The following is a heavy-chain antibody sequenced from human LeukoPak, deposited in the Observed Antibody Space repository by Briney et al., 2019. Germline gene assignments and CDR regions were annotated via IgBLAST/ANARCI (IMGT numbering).Heavy chain of an antibody. Sequence: PGGSLRLSCAASGFTFSSYWMHWVRQAPGKGLVWVSRINSDGSSTRYADSVKGRFTISRDNAKNTLYLQMNTLRAEDTALYYCVRDGSVGATGELAYWGQGTLVTVSS. J-gene: IGHJ4*02. CDR2: INSDGSST. CDR3: VRDGSVGATGELAY. V-gene: IGHV3-74*01. CDR1: GFTFSSYW. D-gene: IGHD1-26*01.